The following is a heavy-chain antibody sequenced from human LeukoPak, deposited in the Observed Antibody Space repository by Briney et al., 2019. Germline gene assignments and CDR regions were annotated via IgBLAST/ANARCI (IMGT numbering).Heavy chain of an antibody. Sequence: GGSLRLSCAASGFTVSSNYMSWVRQAPGKGLEWVSVIYSGGSTYYADSVKGRFTISRDNSKNTLYLQMNSLRAEDTAVYYCARDRGYQLQVMDVWGQGTTVTVSS. V-gene: IGHV3-53*01. CDR3: ARDRGYQLQVMDV. CDR1: GFTVSSNY. J-gene: IGHJ6*02. D-gene: IGHD2-2*01. CDR2: IYSGGST.